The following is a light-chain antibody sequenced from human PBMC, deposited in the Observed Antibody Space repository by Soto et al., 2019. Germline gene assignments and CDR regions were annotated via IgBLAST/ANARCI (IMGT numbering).Light chain of an antibody. J-gene: IGLJ2*01. V-gene: IGLV1-40*01. CDR2: GNS. Sequence: QSVLTQPPSVSGSPGQRVTISCTGSSSNIGAGYDVHWYQQLPGTAPKLLIYGNSNRPSGVPDRFSGSKSGTSASLAITGLQDEDEAAYYYQTSDSSLSAVVFGGGTKVTVL. CDR1: SSNIGAGYD. CDR3: QTSDSSLSAVV.